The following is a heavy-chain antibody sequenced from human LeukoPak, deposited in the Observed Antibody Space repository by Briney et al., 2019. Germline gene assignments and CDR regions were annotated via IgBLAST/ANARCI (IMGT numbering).Heavy chain of an antibody. CDR2: IYYSGST. CDR3: ARLGGLAGYYFDY. D-gene: IGHD3-10*01. V-gene: IGHV4-59*08. J-gene: IGHJ4*02. CDR1: GGSISGNF. Sequence: SETLSLTCTVSGGSISGNFLSWIRQPPGKGLEYIGYIYYSGSTYYNPSLKSRVTMSVDTSKNQFSLRLSSVTAADTAVYYCARLGGLAGYYFDYWGQGTLVAVSS.